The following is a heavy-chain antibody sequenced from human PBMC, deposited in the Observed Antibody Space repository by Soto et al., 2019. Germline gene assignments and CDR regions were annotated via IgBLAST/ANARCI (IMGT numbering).Heavy chain of an antibody. CDR2: TYYRSRWYN. CDR1: GGSVSSNSAA. CDR3: AGTTSHQWYYMDV. Sequence: QTLSFTCASSGGSVSSNSAAWNWIRLSPSRGLEWLARTYYRSRWYNDYAVSMRSRITVNPDTSKNQFSLQLTSVTPEDTAVYYCAGTTSHQWYYMDVWGKGTTVTVSS. D-gene: IGHD1-7*01. J-gene: IGHJ6*03. V-gene: IGHV6-1*01.